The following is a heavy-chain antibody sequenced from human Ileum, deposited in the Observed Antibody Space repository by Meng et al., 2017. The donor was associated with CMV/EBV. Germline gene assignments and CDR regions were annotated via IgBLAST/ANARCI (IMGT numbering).Heavy chain of an antibody. D-gene: IGHD1-26*01. CDR3: VRLVWSLRRIDY. CDR1: GYTFTGYY. Sequence: ASVNVSCKPSGYTFTGYYMHWVRQAPGQGPEWMGCVDPKSGDTNYAQKFQGRVTMTTDTSISTAYMELSSLRSDDTAIYYCVRLVWSLRRIDYWGQGTLVTVSS. J-gene: IGHJ4*02. V-gene: IGHV1-2*02. CDR2: VDPKSGDT.